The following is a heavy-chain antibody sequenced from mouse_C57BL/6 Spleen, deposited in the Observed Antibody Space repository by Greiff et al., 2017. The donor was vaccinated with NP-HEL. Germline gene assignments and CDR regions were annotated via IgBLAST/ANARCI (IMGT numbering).Heavy chain of an antibody. CDR2: ISSGSSTI. CDR3: ARLRIYYDYSYYFDY. Sequence: EVQVVESGGGLVKPGGSLKLSCAASGFTFSDYGMHWVRQAPEKGLEWVAYISSGSSTIYYADTVKGRFTISRDNAKNTLFLQMTSLRSEDTAMYYCARLRIYYDYSYYFDYWGQGTTLTVSS. D-gene: IGHD2-4*01. CDR1: GFTFSDYG. J-gene: IGHJ2*01. V-gene: IGHV5-17*01.